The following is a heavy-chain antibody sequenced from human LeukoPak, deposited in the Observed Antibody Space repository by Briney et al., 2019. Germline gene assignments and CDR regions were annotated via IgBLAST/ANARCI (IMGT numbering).Heavy chain of an antibody. Sequence: GGSLRPSCAASGFTFSSYAMSWVRQAPGKGLEWVSAISGSGGSTYYADSVKGRFTISRDNSKNTLYLQMNSLRAEDTAVYYCARGGNWNYFDYWGQGTLVTVSS. CDR1: GFTFSSYA. V-gene: IGHV3-23*01. D-gene: IGHD1-20*01. J-gene: IGHJ4*02. CDR2: ISGSGGST. CDR3: ARGGNWNYFDY.